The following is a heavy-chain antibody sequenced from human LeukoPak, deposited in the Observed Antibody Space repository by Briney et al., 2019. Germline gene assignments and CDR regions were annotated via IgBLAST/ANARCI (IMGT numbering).Heavy chain of an antibody. CDR1: GGSISSYY. CDR3: ASVRTSYSSGLDY. Sequence: SETLSLTCTVSGGSISSYYWSWIRQPPGKGLEWIGYIYYSGSTNYNPSLKSRVTISVDTSKNQFSLKLSSVTAADTAVYYCASVRTSYSSGLDYWGQGTLVTVSS. D-gene: IGHD6-19*01. J-gene: IGHJ4*02. V-gene: IGHV4-59*01. CDR2: IYYSGST.